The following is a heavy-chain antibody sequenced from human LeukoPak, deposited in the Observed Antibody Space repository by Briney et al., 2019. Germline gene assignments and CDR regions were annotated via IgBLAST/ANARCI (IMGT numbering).Heavy chain of an antibody. Sequence: PGGSLRLSCAASGFTFRNASMSWVRQAPGAGLEWLGRIKSKPDGGTTDYAAPVKGRFTISRDDSQNTMYLQMNSLTTEDTAVYFCAHRDTSMVRVDYWGQGTLVTVSS. V-gene: IGHV3-15*01. J-gene: IGHJ4*02. CDR2: IKSKPDGGTT. D-gene: IGHD5-18*01. CDR3: AHRDTSMVRVDY. CDR1: GFTFRNAS.